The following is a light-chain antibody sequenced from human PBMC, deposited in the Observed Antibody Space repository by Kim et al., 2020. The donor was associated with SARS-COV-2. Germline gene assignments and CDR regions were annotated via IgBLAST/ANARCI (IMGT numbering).Light chain of an antibody. CDR1: QGITSS. J-gene: IGKJ4*01. V-gene: IGKV1-9*01. CDR2: AAS. CDR3: QQLNSYPPT. Sequence: DIQLTQSPSFLSASVGDRVTITCRASQGITSSLAWYQQKPGKAPKLLIYAASTLQSGVPSRFSGSGSGTEFTLTINSLQPEDFATYYCQQLNSYPPTFGGGTKLEI.